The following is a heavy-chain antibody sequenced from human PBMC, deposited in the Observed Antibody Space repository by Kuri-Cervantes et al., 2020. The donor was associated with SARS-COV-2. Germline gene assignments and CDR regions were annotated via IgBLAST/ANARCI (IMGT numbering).Heavy chain of an antibody. V-gene: IGHV1-8*02. CDR3: ATAKGGSYISAFDI. CDR2: MNPDTGNA. CDR1: GYTSTNND. D-gene: IGHD1-26*01. Sequence: ASVKVSCKASGYTSTNNDVNWLRQASGQGLEWMGWMNPDTGNAGYAQKFQGRVTMTEDTSTDTAYMELSSLRSEDTAVYYCATAKGGSYISAFDIWGQGTMVTVSS. J-gene: IGHJ3*02.